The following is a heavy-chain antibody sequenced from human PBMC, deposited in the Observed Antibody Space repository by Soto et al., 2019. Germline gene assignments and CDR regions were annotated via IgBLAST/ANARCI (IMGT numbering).Heavy chain of an antibody. CDR1: GFTFRSYV. D-gene: IGHD3-16*01. CDR3: ARWGTTGGLDV. CDR2: TSYDGSNN. J-gene: IGHJ4*02. Sequence: ESGGGVVQPGTSLRLSCVGSGFTFRSYVIHWVRQAPGKGLGWVALTSYDGSNNFYGDSVKGRFTISRDNSRNTVELQMDSLRLEDTALYYCARWGTTGGLDVWGQGTLVSVSS. V-gene: IGHV3-33*05.